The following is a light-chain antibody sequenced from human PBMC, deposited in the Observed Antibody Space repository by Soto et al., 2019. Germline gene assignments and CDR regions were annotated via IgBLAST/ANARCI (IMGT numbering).Light chain of an antibody. J-gene: IGLJ1*01. Sequence: QSVLTQPPSASGSPGQSVTISCTGTSSDVGGYNYVSWYQQHPGKAPKLMIYEVSKRPSGVPDRFSGSKSGNTASLTVSGLQPEDEADYYCNPDARSNPSLFGTGTKSTVL. V-gene: IGLV2-8*01. CDR1: SSDVGGYNY. CDR2: EVS. CDR3: NPDARSNPSL.